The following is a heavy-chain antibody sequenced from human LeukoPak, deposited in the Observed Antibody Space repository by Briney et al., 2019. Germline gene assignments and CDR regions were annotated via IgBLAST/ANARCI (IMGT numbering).Heavy chain of an antibody. Sequence: PGGSLRLSCAASGFTFSSYSMNWVRQAPGKGLEGVSSISSSSSYIYYADSVKGRFTISRDNAKNSLYLQMNSLRAEDTAVYHCARDSGSYNAFDYWGQGTLVTVSS. J-gene: IGHJ4*02. CDR3: ARDSGSYNAFDY. CDR2: ISSSSSYI. V-gene: IGHV3-21*01. CDR1: GFTFSSYS. D-gene: IGHD1-26*01.